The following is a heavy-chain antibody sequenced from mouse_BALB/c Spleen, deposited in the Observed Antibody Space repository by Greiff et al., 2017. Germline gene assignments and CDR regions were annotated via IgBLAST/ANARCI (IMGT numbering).Heavy chain of an antibody. CDR1: GYTFTSYV. Sequence: VQLQQSGPELVKPGASVKMSCKASGYTFTSYVMHWVKQKPGQGLEWIGYINPYNDGTKYNEKFKGKATLTSDKSSSTAYMELSSLTSEDSAVYYCARGYGNYVYWYFDVWGAGTTVTVSS. V-gene: IGHV1-14*01. J-gene: IGHJ1*01. CDR3: ARGYGNYVYWYFDV. CDR2: INPYNDGT. D-gene: IGHD2-10*02.